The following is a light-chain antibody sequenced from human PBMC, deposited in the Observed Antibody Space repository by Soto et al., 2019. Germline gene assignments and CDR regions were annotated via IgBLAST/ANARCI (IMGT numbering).Light chain of an antibody. Sequence: EIVMTQSPATLSVSPGERATLSCRASQGVGSTLAWYQQKPGQTPRLLIYGASTRATGIPARFSGSGSGTEFTLTINSLQSEDFGTYYCQQSYSRVFTFGPGTKVDF. J-gene: IGKJ3*01. V-gene: IGKV3-15*01. CDR1: QGVGST. CDR2: GAS. CDR3: QQSYSRVFT.